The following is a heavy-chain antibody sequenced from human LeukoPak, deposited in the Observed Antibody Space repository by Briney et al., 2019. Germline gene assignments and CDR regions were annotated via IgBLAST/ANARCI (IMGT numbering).Heavy chain of an antibody. Sequence: RTGGSLRLSCAASGFTFSSYSMNWVRQAPGKGLEWVSYISSSSSTIYYADSVKGRFTISRDNAKNSLYLQMNSLRAEDTAVYYCARVSPLWFGELSPTSCFDYWGQGTLVTVSS. D-gene: IGHD3-10*01. CDR1: GFTFSSYS. CDR3: ARVSPLWFGELSPTSCFDY. CDR2: ISSSSSTI. J-gene: IGHJ4*02. V-gene: IGHV3-48*01.